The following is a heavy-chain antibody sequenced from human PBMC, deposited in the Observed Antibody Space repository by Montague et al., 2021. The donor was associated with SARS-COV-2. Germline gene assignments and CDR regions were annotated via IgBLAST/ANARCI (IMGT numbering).Heavy chain of an antibody. CDR2: TYYRSKRYN. D-gene: IGHD2-2*01. V-gene: IGHV6-1*01. CDR1: GDSVSSNSAA. Sequence: CAISGDSVSSNSAAWNWIRQSPSRGLEWLGRTYYRSKRYNDYAVSVKSRITINPDTSKNQFSLQLNSVTPEDTAVYYCARVRRPSYCSSTSCRAERYFDYWGQGTLVTVSS. CDR3: ARVRRPSYCSSTSCRAERYFDY. J-gene: IGHJ4*02.